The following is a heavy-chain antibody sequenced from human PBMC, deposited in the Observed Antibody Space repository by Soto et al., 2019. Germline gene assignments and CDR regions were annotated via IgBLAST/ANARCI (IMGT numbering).Heavy chain of an antibody. Sequence: PSETLSLTCTVSGGSISSYYWSWIRQPAGKGLEWIGRIYTSGSTNYNPSLKSRVTMSVDTSKNQFSLKLSSVTAADTAVYYCARDVVVAAHNWFDPWGQGTLVTSPQ. V-gene: IGHV4-4*07. J-gene: IGHJ5*02. CDR3: ARDVVVAAHNWFDP. CDR1: GGSISSYY. D-gene: IGHD2-15*01. CDR2: IYTSGST.